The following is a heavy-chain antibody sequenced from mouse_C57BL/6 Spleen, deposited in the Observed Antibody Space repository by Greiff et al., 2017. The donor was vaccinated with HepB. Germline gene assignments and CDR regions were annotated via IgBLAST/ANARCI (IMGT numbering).Heavy chain of an antibody. D-gene: IGHD1-1*01. CDR3: ARPSDYYGSSYWYFDV. V-gene: IGHV1-55*01. Sequence: VQLQQPGAELVKPGASVKMSCKASGYTFTSYWITWVKQRPGQGLEWIGDIYPGSGSTNYNEKFKSKATLTVDTSSSTAYMQLSSLTSEDSAVYSCARPSDYYGSSYWYFDVWGTGTTVTVSS. J-gene: IGHJ1*03. CDR2: IYPGSGST. CDR1: GYTFTSYW.